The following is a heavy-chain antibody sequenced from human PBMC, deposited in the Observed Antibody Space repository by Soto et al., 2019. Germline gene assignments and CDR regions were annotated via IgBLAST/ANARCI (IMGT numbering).Heavy chain of an antibody. CDR1: GFTFNSLS. V-gene: IGHV3-30*04. J-gene: IGHJ4*02. CDR2: VSFDGKVT. D-gene: IGHD2-21*02. Sequence: QVQLVESGGGMAQAGTSLRLSCTGSGFTFNSLSLHWVRQGPDKGLEWVAVVSFDGKVTYYADSVKGRFTVSRDISKNTIYLQAHRLRPEDTSVYYCARERYGDSQYFDYWGQGTPVTVSS. CDR3: ARERYGDSQYFDY.